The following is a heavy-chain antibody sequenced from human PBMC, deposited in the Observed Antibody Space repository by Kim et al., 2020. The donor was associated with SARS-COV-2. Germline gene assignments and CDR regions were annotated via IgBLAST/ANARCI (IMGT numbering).Heavy chain of an antibody. CDR2: INPNSGGT. CDR1: GYTFTGYY. D-gene: IGHD6-19*01. Sequence: ASVKVSCKASGYTFTGYYMHWVRQAPGQGLEWMGWINPNSGGTNYAQKFQGRVTMTRDTSISTAYMELSRLRSDDTAVYYCAGAAGGLADAFDIWGQGTMVTVSS. J-gene: IGHJ3*02. V-gene: IGHV1-2*02. CDR3: AGAAGGLADAFDI.